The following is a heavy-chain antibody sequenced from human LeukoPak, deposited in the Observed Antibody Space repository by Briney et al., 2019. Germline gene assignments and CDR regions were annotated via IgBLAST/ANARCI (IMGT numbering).Heavy chain of an antibody. CDR2: ICHSGST. V-gene: IGHV4-38-2*02. CDR1: GYSISSGYY. J-gene: IGHJ4*02. Sequence: PSETLSLTCTVSGYSISSGYYWGWIRQPPGKGLEWIGSICHSGSTYYNPSLKSRVTISVDTSKNQFSLKLSSVTAADTAVYYCARDQEIAAVDYWGQGTLVTVSS. D-gene: IGHD2-21*01. CDR3: ARDQEIAAVDY.